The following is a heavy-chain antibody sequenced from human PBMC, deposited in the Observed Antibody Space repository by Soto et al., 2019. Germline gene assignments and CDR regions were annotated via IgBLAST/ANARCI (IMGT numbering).Heavy chain of an antibody. CDR3: ARDCPGSSTSCYGNEWFDS. CDR1: GFTFSSYS. D-gene: IGHD2-2*01. CDR2: ISSSRSTI. Sequence: EVQLVESGGGLVQPGGSLRLSCAASGFTFSSYSMNWVRQAPGKGLEWVSYISSSRSTIYYADSVKGRFTISRDNAKNSLYLPMNSLRAEDTAVYYCARDCPGSSTSCYGNEWFDSWGQGTLVTVSS. V-gene: IGHV3-48*01. J-gene: IGHJ5*01.